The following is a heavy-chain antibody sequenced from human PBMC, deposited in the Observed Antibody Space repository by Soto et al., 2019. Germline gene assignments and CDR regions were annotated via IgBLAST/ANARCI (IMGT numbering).Heavy chain of an antibody. J-gene: IGHJ4*02. V-gene: IGHV3-21*01. CDR2: ISGSGNYT. CDR1: GFTFSTYS. Sequence: PGGSLRLSCAASGFTFSTYSMNWVRRAPGKGLEWVSSISGSGNYTHYADFLRGRFTISRDNAKTSLYLQMNSLRAEDTAVYYCAREGINNYNEYYFDSWGQGTVVTV. D-gene: IGHD4-4*01. CDR3: AREGINNYNEYYFDS.